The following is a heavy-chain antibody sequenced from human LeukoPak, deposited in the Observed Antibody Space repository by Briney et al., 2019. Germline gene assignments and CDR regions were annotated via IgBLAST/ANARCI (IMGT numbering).Heavy chain of an antibody. V-gene: IGHV1-69*05. Sequence: GASVKVSCKASGGTFSSYAISWVRQAPGQGLEWMGGIIPIFGTATYAQKFQGRVTITTDESTSTAYMELSSLRSEDTAVYYCARGPSTTVTTTLPFDYWGQGTLVTVSS. CDR2: IIPIFGTA. CDR1: GGTFSSYA. CDR3: ARGPSTTVTTTLPFDY. D-gene: IGHD4-17*01. J-gene: IGHJ4*02.